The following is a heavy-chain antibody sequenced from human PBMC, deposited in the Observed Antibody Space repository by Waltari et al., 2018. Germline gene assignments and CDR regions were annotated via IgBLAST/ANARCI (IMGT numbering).Heavy chain of an antibody. Sequence: QVQLQESGPGLVKPSETLSLTCTVSGGSISSYYWSWIRQPPGKGLEWIGRIYTSGSTNYNPSLKSRVTMSVDTSKNQFSLKLSSVTAADTAVYYCARVLRFLEWPSRDYYYMDVWGKGTTVTISS. J-gene: IGHJ6*03. CDR1: GGSISSYY. CDR3: ARVLRFLEWPSRDYYYMDV. CDR2: IYTSGST. V-gene: IGHV4-4*07. D-gene: IGHD3-3*01.